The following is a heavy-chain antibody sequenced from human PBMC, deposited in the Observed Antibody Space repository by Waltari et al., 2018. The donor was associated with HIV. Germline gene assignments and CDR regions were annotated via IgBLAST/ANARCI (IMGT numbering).Heavy chain of an antibody. CDR1: GFTFSNAW. J-gene: IGHJ4*02. CDR2: IKSKTDGGTT. CDR3: TAHSSSWPFDY. D-gene: IGHD6-13*01. V-gene: IGHV3-15*01. Sequence: EVQLVESGGGLVKPGGSLRLSCAASGFTFSNAWMSWVRQAPGKGLEWVGRIKSKTDGGTTDYAAPVKGRFTISRDDSKNTLYLQMNSLKTEDTAVYYCTAHSSSWPFDYWGQGTLVTVSS.